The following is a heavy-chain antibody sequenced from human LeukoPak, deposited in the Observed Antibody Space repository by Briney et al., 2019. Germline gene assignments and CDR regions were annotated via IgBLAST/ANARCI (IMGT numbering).Heavy chain of an antibody. V-gene: IGHV3-23*01. J-gene: IGHJ5*02. D-gene: IGHD3-22*01. CDR1: GSTFSNYA. CDR3: AKGPYYYDSSSYSRRWFDP. CDR2: ISGSGGRT. Sequence: GGSLRLSCAASGSTFSNYAMSWVRQAPGKGLEWVPAISGSGGRTYYADSVKGRFTISRDDSKNTLYLQMNSLRADDTAVYYCAKGPYYYDSSSYSRRWFDPWGQGTLVTVSS.